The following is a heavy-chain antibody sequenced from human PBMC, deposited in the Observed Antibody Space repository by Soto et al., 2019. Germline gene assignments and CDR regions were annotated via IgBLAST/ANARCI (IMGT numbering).Heavy chain of an antibody. D-gene: IGHD3-10*01. V-gene: IGHV3-53*01. CDR2: IYSTGTT. CDR1: GFTVGNNY. CDR3: AKDGRGSGSHYNSFGY. J-gene: IGHJ4*02. Sequence: VQLVESGGGLIQPGGSLKLSCAASGFTVGNNYMSWVRQAPGKGLEWVSLIYSTGTTKYADSVKGRFTVSRDNVKNTLYLQMNSLRAEDTAVYYCAKDGRGSGSHYNSFGYWGQGTLVTVSS.